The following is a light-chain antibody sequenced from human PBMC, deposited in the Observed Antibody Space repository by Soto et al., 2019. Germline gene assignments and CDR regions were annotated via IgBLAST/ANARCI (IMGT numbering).Light chain of an antibody. CDR3: QRYGSGHFT. J-gene: IGKJ4*01. CDR2: GTY. Sequence: EIVLTQSPGTLSLSPGERATLSCRASQSVRSTSLTWFQQKPGQSPRLLIYGTYSMATGIPDRFSGSGSGTDFTLTISRLEPEDFAVYFCQRYGSGHFTFGGGTKEEI. CDR1: QSVRSTS. V-gene: IGKV3-20*01.